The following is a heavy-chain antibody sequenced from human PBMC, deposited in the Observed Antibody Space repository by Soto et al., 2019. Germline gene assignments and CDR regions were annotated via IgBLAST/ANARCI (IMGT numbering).Heavy chain of an antibody. Sequence: SETLSLTCTVSGGSISSYYWSWIRQPPGKGLEWIGYIYYSGSTNYNPSLKSRVTISVDTSKNQFSLKLSSVTAADTAVYYCARGHGDYGGRYSTILGEFDYWGQGTLVTVSS. J-gene: IGHJ4*02. D-gene: IGHD4-17*01. CDR1: GGSISSYY. CDR3: ARGHGDYGGRYSTILGEFDY. V-gene: IGHV4-59*01. CDR2: IYYSGST.